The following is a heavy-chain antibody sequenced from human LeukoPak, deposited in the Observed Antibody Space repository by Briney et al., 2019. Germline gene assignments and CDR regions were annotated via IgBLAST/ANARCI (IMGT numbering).Heavy chain of an antibody. CDR3: AREEVSFAAKGY. J-gene: IGHJ4*02. CDR1: GLTFSSYW. V-gene: IGHV3-74*01. D-gene: IGHD2-15*01. Sequence: PGGSLRLSCAASGLTFSSYWMHWVRQAPGKGLVWVSRINSDGSSTSYADSVKGRFTISRDNAKNTLYLQMNSLRAEDTAVYYCAREEVSFAAKGYWGQGTLVTVSS. CDR2: INSDGSST.